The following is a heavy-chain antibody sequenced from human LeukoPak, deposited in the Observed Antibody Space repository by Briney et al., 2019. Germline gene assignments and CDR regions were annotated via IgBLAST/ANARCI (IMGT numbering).Heavy chain of an antibody. CDR3: TRSTKRVLLWFGEVSEPDY. D-gene: IGHD3-10*01. CDR2: IRSKAYGGTT. CDR1: GFTFSSYA. J-gene: IGHJ4*02. V-gene: IGHV3-49*04. Sequence: PGGSLRLSCAASGFTFSSYAMSWVRQAPGKGLEWVGFIRSKAYGGTTEYAASVKGRFTISRDDSKSIAYLQMNSLKTEDTAVYYCTRSTKRVLLWFGEVSEPDYWGQGTLVTVSS.